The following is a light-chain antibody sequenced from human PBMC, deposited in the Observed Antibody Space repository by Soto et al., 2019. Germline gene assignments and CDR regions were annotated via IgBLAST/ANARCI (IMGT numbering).Light chain of an antibody. CDR1: QPMSTY. CDR3: QHRNNWPPGAA. V-gene: IGKV3-11*01. Sequence: EIVLTQSPATLSLAPGERATLSCRASQPMSTYLASYQQKPDQAPRLLIYGASNRATVIPARFRGSGSGTDFTLTVSSLEPEDFAVYYCQHRNNWPPGAAFGGGTTVE. J-gene: IGKJ4*01. CDR2: GAS.